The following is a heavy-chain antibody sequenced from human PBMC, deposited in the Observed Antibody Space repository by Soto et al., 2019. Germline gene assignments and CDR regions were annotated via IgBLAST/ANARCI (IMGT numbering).Heavy chain of an antibody. D-gene: IGHD3-22*01. CDR1: GYTFTSYG. CDR2: MSAYNGTT. V-gene: IGHV1-18*01. Sequence: ASVKVSCKASGYTFTSYGISWVRQAPGQGLEWMGWMSAYNGTTNYAQKLQGRVTMTTDTSTSTAYMELRSLRSDDTAVYYCARDQKYYDSSGYYQSRRFDYWGQGTLVTVSS. CDR3: ARDQKYYDSSGYYQSRRFDY. J-gene: IGHJ4*02.